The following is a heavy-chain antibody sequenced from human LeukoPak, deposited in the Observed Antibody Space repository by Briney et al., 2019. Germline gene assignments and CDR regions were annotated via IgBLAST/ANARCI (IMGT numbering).Heavy chain of an antibody. V-gene: IGHV3-23*01. CDR3: AKGDYYDSSGYPLTILFDY. J-gene: IGHJ4*02. CDR2: ISGSGSST. CDR1: GFTFSSYA. Sequence: GGSLRLSCAASGFTFSSYAMSWVRQALGKGLEWVSAISGSGSSTYYADSVKGRFTISRDNSKNTLYLQMNSLRAEDTAVYYCAKGDYYDSSGYPLTILFDYWGQGTLVTVSS. D-gene: IGHD3-22*01.